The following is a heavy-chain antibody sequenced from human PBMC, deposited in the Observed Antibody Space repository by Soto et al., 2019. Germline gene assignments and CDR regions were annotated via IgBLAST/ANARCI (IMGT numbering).Heavy chain of an antibody. CDR3: AREGKAAAGINHYFDY. J-gene: IGHJ4*02. CDR1: GFTFSSYS. CDR2: ISSSSSTI. V-gene: IGHV3-48*02. D-gene: IGHD6-13*01. Sequence: GGSLRLSCAASGFTFSSYSMNWVRQAPGKGLEWVSYISSSSSTIYYADSVKGRFTISRDNAKNSLYLQMNSLRDEDTAVYYCAREGKAAAGINHYFDYWGQGTLVTVSS.